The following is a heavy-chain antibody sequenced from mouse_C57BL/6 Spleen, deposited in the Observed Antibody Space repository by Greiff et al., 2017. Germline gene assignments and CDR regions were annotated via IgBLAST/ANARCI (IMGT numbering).Heavy chain of an antibody. CDR2: ISYSGST. J-gene: IGHJ4*01. V-gene: IGHV3-8*01. Sequence: EVQLQESGPGLAKPSQTLSLTCSVTGYYINSDYWNWIRKFPGNKLEYMGYISYSGSTNYTPSPKSRISIARDTSKNQYYLQLNSVTTEDTATYYCARLDWDNYAMDYWGQGTSVTVSS. D-gene: IGHD4-1*01. CDR3: ARLDWDNYAMDY. CDR1: GYYINSDY.